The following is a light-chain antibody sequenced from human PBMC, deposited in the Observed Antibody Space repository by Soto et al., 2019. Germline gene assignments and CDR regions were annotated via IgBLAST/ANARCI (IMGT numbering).Light chain of an antibody. CDR3: QQYGSSFLLT. Sequence: EIVLTQSPGTLSLSPGERATLSCRASQSVSSSYLAWYQQKPGQAPRLLIYGASSRATGIPDRFSGGGSGRVFVLTISLLEPEDFAVYYCQQYGSSFLLTCGGGTKLEIK. CDR1: QSVSSSY. CDR2: GAS. V-gene: IGKV3-20*01. J-gene: IGKJ4*01.